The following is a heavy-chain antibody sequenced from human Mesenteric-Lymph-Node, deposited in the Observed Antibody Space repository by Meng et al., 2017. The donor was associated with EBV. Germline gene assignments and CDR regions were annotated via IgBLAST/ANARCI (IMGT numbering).Heavy chain of an antibody. V-gene: IGHV4-34*01. CDR1: VGSFSGYY. Sequence: QVQLQQWGAGLLKPSETLSLTCAVYVGSFSGYYWSWIRQPPGKGLEWIGEINHSGSTNYNPSLKSRVTISVDTSKNQFSLKLSSVTAADTAVYYCARVFPDLDYWGQGTLVTVSS. CDR2: INHSGST. CDR3: ARVFPDLDY. J-gene: IGHJ4*02.